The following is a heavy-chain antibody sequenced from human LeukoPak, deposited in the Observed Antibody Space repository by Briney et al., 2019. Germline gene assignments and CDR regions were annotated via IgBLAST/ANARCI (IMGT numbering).Heavy chain of an antibody. CDR1: GGSISGSC. CDR3: ARVVRGSGSPYYFDY. J-gene: IGHJ4*02. D-gene: IGHD3-10*01. V-gene: IGHV4-59*01. CDR2: IYYSGST. Sequence: PSETLSLTCTVSGGSISGSCWSWIRQPPGKRLDWIGYIYYSGSTNYNPSLKGRVTISVDTSKNQFSLKLSSVTAADTAVYYCARVVRGSGSPYYFDYWGQGTLVTVSS.